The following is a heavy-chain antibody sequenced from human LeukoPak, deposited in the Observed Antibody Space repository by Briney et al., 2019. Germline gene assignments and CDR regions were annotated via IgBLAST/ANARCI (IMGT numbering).Heavy chain of an antibody. CDR3: ARDAGYSGYDSTDAFDI. V-gene: IGHV1-46*01. J-gene: IGHJ3*02. D-gene: IGHD5-12*01. CDR2: INPSGGST. Sequence: ASVKVSCTASGYTFTSYYMHWVRQAPGQGLGWMGIINPSGGSTSYAQKFQGRVTMTRDTSTSTVYMELSSLRSEDTAVYYCARDAGYSGYDSTDAFDIWGQGTMVTVSS. CDR1: GYTFTSYY.